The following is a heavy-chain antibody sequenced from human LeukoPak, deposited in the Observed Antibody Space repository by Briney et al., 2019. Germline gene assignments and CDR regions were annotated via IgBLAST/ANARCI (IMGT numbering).Heavy chain of an antibody. J-gene: IGHJ6*03. CDR1: GGTFSSYA. CDR3: AKVSGWELLPTYYYYYMDV. CDR2: INPNSGGT. V-gene: IGHV1-2*02. D-gene: IGHD1-26*01. Sequence: ASVKVSCKASGGTFSSYAISWVRQAPGQGLEWMGWINPNSGGTNYAQKFQGRVTMTRDTSISTAYMELSRLRSDDTAVYYCAKVSGWELLPTYYYYYMDVWGKGTTVTVSS.